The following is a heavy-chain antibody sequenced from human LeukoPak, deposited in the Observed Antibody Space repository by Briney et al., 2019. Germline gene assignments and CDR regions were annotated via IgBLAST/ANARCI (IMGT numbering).Heavy chain of an antibody. V-gene: IGHV4-38-2*02. CDR1: GYAIGSNYF. D-gene: IGHD3-10*01. J-gene: IGHJ4*02. CDR2: IHHRGTT. CDR3: SRETAGTTIDF. Sequence: PSGTLSLTCTVSGYAIGSNYFWGWIRQPPGKGLEWIGSIHHRGTTYYNPSLKGRLTISLDTSKNQFSLNLTSVTASDTAVYYCSRETAGTTIDFWGQGRLVAVSS.